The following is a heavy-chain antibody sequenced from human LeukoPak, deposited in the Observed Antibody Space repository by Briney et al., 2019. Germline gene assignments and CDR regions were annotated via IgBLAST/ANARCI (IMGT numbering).Heavy chain of an antibody. CDR1: GFTFSTFA. J-gene: IGHJ6*04. CDR2: ISSSGSTI. V-gene: IGHV3-48*03. D-gene: IGHD3-10*02. Sequence: GGSLRLSCEASGFTFSTFAMIWVRQAPGKGLEWVSYISSSGSTIYYADSVKGRFTISRDNAKNSLYLQMNSLRAEDTAVYYCAELGITMIGGVWGKGTTVTISS. CDR3: AELGITMIGGV.